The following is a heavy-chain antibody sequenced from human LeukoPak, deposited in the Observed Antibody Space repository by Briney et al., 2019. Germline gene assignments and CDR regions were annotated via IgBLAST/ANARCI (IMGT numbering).Heavy chain of an antibody. CDR2: IYYSGST. CDR3: ARGEYYYDSSGYYRPLFDY. J-gene: IGHJ4*02. V-gene: IGHV4-59*01. Sequence: PSETLSLTCTVSGGSISDYYWNWIRQPPGKGLEWLGYIYYSGSTNYNPSLKSRVSISVDTSKNHFSLKLSSVTAADTAVYYCARGEYYYDSSGYYRPLFDYWGQGTLVTVSS. D-gene: IGHD3-22*01. CDR1: GGSISDYY.